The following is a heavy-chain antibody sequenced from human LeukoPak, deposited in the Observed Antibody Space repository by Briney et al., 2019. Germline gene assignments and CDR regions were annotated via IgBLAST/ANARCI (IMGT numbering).Heavy chain of an antibody. CDR2: IRYDGSNK. J-gene: IGHJ6*03. CDR3: AKREVYYYYMDV. CDR1: GFTFSSYG. V-gene: IGHV3-30*02. Sequence: PGESLRLSCAASGFTFSSYGMHWVRQAPGKGLEWVAFIRYDGSNKYYADSVKGRFTISRDNSKNTLYLRMNSLRAEDTAVYYCAKREVYYYYMDVWGKGTTVTVSS.